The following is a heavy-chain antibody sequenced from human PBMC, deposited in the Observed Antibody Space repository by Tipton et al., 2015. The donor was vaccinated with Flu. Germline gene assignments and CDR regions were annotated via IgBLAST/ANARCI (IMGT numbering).Heavy chain of an antibody. CDR3: ARHSSSARGWFDP. J-gene: IGHJ5*02. Sequence: TLSLTCIVSGYSISSGYYWGWIRQPPGKGLEWIGYIYSSGSTNYSPSLKSRVTISVDTSKNQFSLKVSSVTAADTAVYYCARHSSSARGWFDPWGQGTLVTVSS. CDR1: GYSISSGYY. V-gene: IGHV4-38-2*02. CDR2: IYSSGST. D-gene: IGHD1-26*01.